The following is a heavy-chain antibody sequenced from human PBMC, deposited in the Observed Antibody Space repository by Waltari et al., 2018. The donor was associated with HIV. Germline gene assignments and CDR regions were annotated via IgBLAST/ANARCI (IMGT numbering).Heavy chain of an antibody. CDR3: ATGVLALVDY. CDR2: ISSSSSTI. V-gene: IGHV3-48*01. CDR1: GFTFSSYS. Sequence: EVQLVESGGGLVQPGGSLRLSCAASGFTFSSYSKNWVRQAPGKGLEWVSYISSSSSTIYYADSVKGRFTISRDNAQNSLYLQMNSLRAEDTAVYYCATGVLALVDYWGQGTLVTVSS. J-gene: IGHJ4*02.